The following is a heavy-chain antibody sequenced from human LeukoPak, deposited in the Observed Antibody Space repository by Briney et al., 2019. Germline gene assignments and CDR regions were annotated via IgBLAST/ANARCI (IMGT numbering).Heavy chain of an antibody. J-gene: IGHJ6*03. V-gene: IGHV1-69*05. CDR2: IIPIFGTA. CDR3: ARGLDYDFWSGPRTYYYYMDV. CDR1: GGTFSSYA. Sequence: HVASVKVSCKASGGTFSSYAISWVRQAPGQGLERMGGIIPIFGTANYAQKFQGRVTITTDESTSTAYMELSSLRSEDTAVYYCARGLDYDFWSGPRTYYYYMDVWGKGTTVTVSS. D-gene: IGHD3-3*01.